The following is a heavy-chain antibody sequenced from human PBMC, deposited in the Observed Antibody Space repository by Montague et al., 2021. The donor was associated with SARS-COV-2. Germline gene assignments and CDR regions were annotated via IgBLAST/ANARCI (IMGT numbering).Heavy chain of an antibody. J-gene: IGHJ3*02. CDR2: IYYSGGT. Sequence: SETLSLTCTVSSGSISSYYWSWIRQPPGKGLEWIGYIYYSGGTNYNPSLKSRVTISVDTSKNQFSLKLSSVTAADTAVYNCARGAGYSSSWYLAFEIWGQGTMVTVSS. CDR1: SGSISSYY. V-gene: IGHV4-59*01. CDR3: ARGAGYSSSWYLAFEI. D-gene: IGHD6-13*01.